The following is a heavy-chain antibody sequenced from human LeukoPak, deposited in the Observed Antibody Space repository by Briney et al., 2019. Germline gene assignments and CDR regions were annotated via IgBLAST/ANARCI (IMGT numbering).Heavy chain of an antibody. Sequence: SETLSLTCTVSGDSINAYYWGWMRQPPGRGLEWIGYIYYSGSTNHNPSLQSRVTISVDTSKNQFSLKLNSVTAADTAVYYCARGGVPGGFYGSFDYWGQGTLVSVSS. V-gene: IGHV4-59*01. D-gene: IGHD3-3*01. CDR3: ARGGVPGGFYGSFDY. J-gene: IGHJ4*02. CDR1: GDSINAYY. CDR2: IYYSGST.